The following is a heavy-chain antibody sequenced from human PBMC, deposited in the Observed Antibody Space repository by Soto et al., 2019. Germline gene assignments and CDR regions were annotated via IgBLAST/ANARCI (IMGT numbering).Heavy chain of an antibody. CDR3: ARDDHIVVVPTSLGAMDV. V-gene: IGHV4-4*02. CDR2: IYHSGST. Sequence: QVQLQESGPGLVKPSETLSLTCAVYGGSISSNKWWSWVRQPPGKGLEWIGEIYHSGSTNYNPSLKGRGTISLDKSKNQFSLKLTSVTAADSAVYYCARDDHIVVVPTSLGAMDVWGQGTTVTVSS. CDR1: GGSISSNKW. J-gene: IGHJ6*02. D-gene: IGHD2-2*01.